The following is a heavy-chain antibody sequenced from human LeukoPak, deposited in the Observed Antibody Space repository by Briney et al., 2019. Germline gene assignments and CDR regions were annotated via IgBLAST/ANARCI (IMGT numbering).Heavy chain of an antibody. CDR3: ARVEGIGANWFDP. CDR1: GGSISSYY. CDR2: TYYSGST. Sequence: PSETLSLTCTVSGGSISSYYWSWIRQPPGKGLEWIGYTYYSGSTNYNPSLKSRVTISVDTSKNQFSLKLSSVTAADTAVYYCARVEGIGANWFDPWGQGTLVTVSS. D-gene: IGHD6-13*01. V-gene: IGHV4-59*08. J-gene: IGHJ5*02.